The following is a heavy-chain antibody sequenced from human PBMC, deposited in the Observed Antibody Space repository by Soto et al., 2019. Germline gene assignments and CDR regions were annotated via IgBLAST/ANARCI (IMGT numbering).Heavy chain of an antibody. CDR3: ARYIFGQGFIS. V-gene: IGHV1-8*01. CDR1: GSTFSTLD. CDR2: MNANTGLT. D-gene: IGHD3-10*01. Sequence: QVQLVQSGAEVKKPGASVKVSCKASGSTFSTLDPTWVRQAPGQGLDWRGWMNANTGLTGHAQKFQGSLSMTRDTSISTAYMELSSLRADDTAVYYCARYIFGQGFISWGQGTLVTVSS. J-gene: IGHJ4*02.